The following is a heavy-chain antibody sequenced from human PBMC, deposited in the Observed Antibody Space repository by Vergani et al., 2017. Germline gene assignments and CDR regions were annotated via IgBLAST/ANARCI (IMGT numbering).Heavy chain of an antibody. V-gene: IGHV3-11*04. D-gene: IGHD6-19*01. Sequence: QVELVESGGGLVKPGGSLRLSCPTAGFTFRDSYMSFLLPSPGKGLDFFSSIDSFGTPMYYSASVRGRFTISRDNDTNSLSLQMNSLRAEDTAVYYCTGQWMGQGHYYYGMDGGGQGTTVTVAS. CDR2: IDSFGTPM. CDR3: TGQWMGQGHYYYGMDG. CDR1: GFTFRDSY. J-gene: IGHJ6*02.